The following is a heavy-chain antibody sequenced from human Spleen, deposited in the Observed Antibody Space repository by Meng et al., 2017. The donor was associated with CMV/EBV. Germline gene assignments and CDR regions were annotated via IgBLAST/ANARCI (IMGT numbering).Heavy chain of an antibody. J-gene: IGHJ4*02. CDR2: INHRGST. CDR3: ARGSTSVTMIVVVITAASLAYDS. D-gene: IGHD3-22*01. V-gene: IGHV4-34*01. Sequence: ESLKISCAASGFSFSGYDWSWIRQSPGKGLEWIGEINHRGSTNYNPSLKSRLTISVDTSKNQFSLKLNSVTAADTAVYYCARGSTSVTMIVVVITAASLAYDSWGQGTLVTVSS. CDR1: GFSFSGYD.